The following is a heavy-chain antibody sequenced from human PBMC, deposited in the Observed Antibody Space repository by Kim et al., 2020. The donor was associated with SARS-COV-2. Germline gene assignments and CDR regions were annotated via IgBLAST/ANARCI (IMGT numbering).Heavy chain of an antibody. J-gene: IGHJ6*02. CDR1: GFTVSSNY. CDR3: ARELRITMVRGVIYYYYGMDV. Sequence: GGSLRLSCAASGFTVSSNYMSWVRQAPGKGLEWVSVIYSGGSTYYADSVKGRFTISRDNSKNTLYLQMNSLRAEDTAVYYCARELRITMVRGVIYYYYGMDVWGQGTTVTVSS. CDR2: IYSGGST. V-gene: IGHV3-66*01. D-gene: IGHD3-10*01.